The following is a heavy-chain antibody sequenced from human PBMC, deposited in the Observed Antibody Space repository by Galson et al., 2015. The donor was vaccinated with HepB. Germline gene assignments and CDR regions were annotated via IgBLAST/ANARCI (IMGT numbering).Heavy chain of an antibody. CDR1: GGSISSYY. V-gene: IGHV4-59*01. CDR3: ARVPPYYYDSSGSLRGGYAFDI. D-gene: IGHD3-22*01. J-gene: IGHJ3*02. Sequence: QVQLQESGPGLVKPSETLSLTCTVSGGSISSYYWSWIRQPPGKGLEWIGYIYYSGSTNYNPSLKSRVTISVDTSKNQFSLKLSSVTAADTAVYYCARVPPYYYDSSGSLRGGYAFDIWGQGTMVTVSS. CDR2: IYYSGST.